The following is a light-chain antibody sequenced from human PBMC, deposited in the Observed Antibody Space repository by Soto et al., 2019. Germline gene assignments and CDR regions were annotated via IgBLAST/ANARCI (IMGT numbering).Light chain of an antibody. J-gene: IGKJ4*01. CDR1: QSISTY. V-gene: IGKV1-39*01. CDR2: SAS. CDR3: QQNHSAPLT. Sequence: DIQMTQSPSSLSASVGDRATITCRASQSISTYLLWYQQKPGKAPKLLIYSASSLPSGVPARFSGSGSGTDFTLTISSLXXXXFATYHCQQNHSAPLTFGRGTKVEIK.